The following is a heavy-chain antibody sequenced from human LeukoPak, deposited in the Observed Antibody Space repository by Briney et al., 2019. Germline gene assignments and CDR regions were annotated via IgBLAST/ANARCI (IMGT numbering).Heavy chain of an antibody. CDR1: DYSISSGYF. J-gene: IGHJ6*03. D-gene: IGHD6-13*01. V-gene: IGHV4-38-2*02. CDR3: ARDRVGQQLVGHKNNYYYMDV. CDR2: IYHGGSM. Sequence: PSETLSLTCTVSDYSISSGYFWGWIRQPPGKGLEWIGSIYHGGSMYYNPSLKSRATISVDTSKNQFSLKLSSVTAADTAVYYCARDRVGQQLVGHKNNYYYMDVWGKGTTVTISS.